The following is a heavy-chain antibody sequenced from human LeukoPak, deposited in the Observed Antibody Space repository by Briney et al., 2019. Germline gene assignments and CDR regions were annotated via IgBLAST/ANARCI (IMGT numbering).Heavy chain of an antibody. V-gene: IGHV4-39*01. Sequence: SETLSLTCTVSGSSISSSSYYWDWIRQPQGKGLEWIGSIYYSGSTYYNPSLKSRVTISVDTSKNQFSLKLSSVTAADTAVYYCASHDLVVTATILDYWGQGTLVTVSS. CDR2: IYYSGST. J-gene: IGHJ4*02. D-gene: IGHD2-21*02. CDR1: GSSISSSSYY. CDR3: ASHDLVVTATILDY.